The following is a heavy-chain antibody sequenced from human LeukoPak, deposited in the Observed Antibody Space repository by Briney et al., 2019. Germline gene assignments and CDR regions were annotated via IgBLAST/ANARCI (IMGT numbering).Heavy chain of an antibody. CDR1: GFRFSNYE. CDR2: ISSSGSII. J-gene: IGHJ6*04. D-gene: IGHD3-10*01. V-gene: IGHV3-48*03. Sequence: GGSLRLSCAASGFRFSNYEMNWVRQAPGKGLEWVSHISSSGSIIFYADSVKGRFTISRDNAKNSLYLQMNSLRAEDTSVYYCAGRLSSDYYYVDVWGKGTTVTVSS. CDR3: AGRLSSDYYYVDV.